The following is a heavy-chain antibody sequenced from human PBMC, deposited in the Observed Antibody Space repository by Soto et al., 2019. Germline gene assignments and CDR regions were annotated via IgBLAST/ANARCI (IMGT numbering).Heavy chain of an antibody. CDR3: STGSHFSGSVFDY. D-gene: IGHD1-26*01. V-gene: IGHV3-15*05. J-gene: IGHJ4*02. CDR2: IKSKSAGETT. CDR1: GFSFRTTR. Sequence: EVQLVESGGGLVKPGGSLRLSCAASGFSFRTTRMAWVRQAPGKGLEWVGRIKSKSAGETTDYADPVKGRFTISRDDSKDTLYLHMDSLETGDTAVYYCSTGSHFSGSVFDYWCQGTLVTVSS.